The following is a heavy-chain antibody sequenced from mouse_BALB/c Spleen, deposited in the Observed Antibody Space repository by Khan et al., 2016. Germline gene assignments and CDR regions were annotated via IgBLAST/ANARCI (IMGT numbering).Heavy chain of an antibody. CDR1: DYTFSNFW. V-gene: IGHV1-9*01. CDR3: ARYGNQPRYAMDY. D-gene: IGHD2-1*01. J-gene: IGHJ4*01. CDR2: ILPGSGNT. Sequence: QVQLQQSGAELMKPGASVKISCKATDYTFSNFWIEWVKQRPGHGLEWIGEILPGSGNTNYNDKFKGKATFTADTSSNTAYMRLSSLTSEDSAVDYCARYGNQPRYAMDYWGQGTSVTVSS.